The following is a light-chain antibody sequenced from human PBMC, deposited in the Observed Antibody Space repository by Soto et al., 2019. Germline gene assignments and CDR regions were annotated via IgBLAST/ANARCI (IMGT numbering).Light chain of an antibody. V-gene: IGKV1-5*03. CDR1: QSVSPW. Sequence: DIQMTQSPSTLSASVGDRVTITCRASQSVSPWLAWYQQKPGKAPHLLIYMVSTLESGVPSRFSGSGSGTEFTLTISSLQPDDSETYYCQHYNSYSTFGQGTKVEVK. CDR3: QHYNSYST. J-gene: IGKJ1*01. CDR2: MVS.